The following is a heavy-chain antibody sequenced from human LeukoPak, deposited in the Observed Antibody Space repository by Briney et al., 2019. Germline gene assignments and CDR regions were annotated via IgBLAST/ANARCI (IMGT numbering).Heavy chain of an antibody. CDR3: ASIALESIAARPDYYYYMDV. D-gene: IGHD6-6*01. J-gene: IGHJ6*03. CDR1: GGPISSGSYY. Sequence: SQTLSLTCTVSGGPISSGSYYWSWIRQPAGKGLEWIGRIYTSGSTNYNPSLKSRVTISVDTSKNQFSLKLSSVPAADTAVYYCASIALESIAARPDYYYYMDVWGKGTTVTVSS. V-gene: IGHV4-61*02. CDR2: IYTSGST.